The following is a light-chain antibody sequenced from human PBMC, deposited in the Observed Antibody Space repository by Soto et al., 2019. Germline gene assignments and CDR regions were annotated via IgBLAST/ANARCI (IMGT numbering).Light chain of an antibody. CDR2: DVS. V-gene: IGLV2-14*01. J-gene: IGLJ2*01. CDR3: SSYTSSSTVV. Sequence: QSALTQPASVSGSPGQSITISCTGTRSDAGGYNYVSWYQQHPGKAPKLMIYDVSNRPSGVSNRFSGSKSGNTASLTISGLQAEDEADYYCSSYTSSSTVVFGGGTKLTVL. CDR1: RSDAGGYNY.